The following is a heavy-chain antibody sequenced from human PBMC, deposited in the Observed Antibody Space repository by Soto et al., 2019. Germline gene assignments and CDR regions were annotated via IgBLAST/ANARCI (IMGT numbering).Heavy chain of an antibody. D-gene: IGHD4-17*01. CDR2: IDGSGDTT. CDR1: GVIFSTYA. J-gene: IGHJ5*01. Sequence: EVQLLESGVGVVQPGGSLRLSCAASGVIFSTYAITWVRQPPGKGPEWVSTIDGSGDTTYYADSVQGRFTSSRDNSKNTLYLHVISLTSEDTAVYYWALISVTTTKRDSWGQGPLVAVSS. V-gene: IGHV3-23*01. CDR3: ALISVTTTKRDS.